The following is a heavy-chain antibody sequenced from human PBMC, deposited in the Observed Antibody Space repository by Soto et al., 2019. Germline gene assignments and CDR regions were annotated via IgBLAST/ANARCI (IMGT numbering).Heavy chain of an antibody. Sequence: EVQLLESGGGLVQPGGSLRLSCAACGFTFSSYAMSWVRQAAGKGLEWVSAISGSGVSTYYADSVKGRFTISRDNSKNTLYLHMNSPRAEDTAVYYCAQEKTYSSGWDGMDVWGQGTTVTVSS. D-gene: IGHD6-19*01. CDR3: AQEKTYSSGWDGMDV. CDR1: GFTFSSYA. J-gene: IGHJ6*02. CDR2: ISGSGVST. V-gene: IGHV3-23*01.